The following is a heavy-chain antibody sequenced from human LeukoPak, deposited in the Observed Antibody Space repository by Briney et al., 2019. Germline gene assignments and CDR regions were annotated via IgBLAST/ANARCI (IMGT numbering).Heavy chain of an antibody. J-gene: IGHJ4*02. CDR1: GFTFSTYP. V-gene: IGHV3-30-3*01. D-gene: IGHD2-2*01. Sequence: GGSLRLSCAASGFTFSTYPIHWVRQAPGKGLEWVAVISYDGSNKYYADSVKGRFTISRDNAKNSLYLQMNSLRAEDTAVYHCATGRSCTTCYLPDYWGQGTLATVSS. CDR3: ATGRSCTTCYLPDY. CDR2: ISYDGSNK.